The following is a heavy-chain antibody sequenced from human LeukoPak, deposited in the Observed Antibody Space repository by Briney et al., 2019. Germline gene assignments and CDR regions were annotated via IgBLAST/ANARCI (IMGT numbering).Heavy chain of an antibody. V-gene: IGHV1-69-2*01. J-gene: IGHJ3*02. Sequence: GASVKVSCKASGYTFTDYYMHWVQQAPGKGLEWMGRVDPEDGETIYAEKFQGRVTITADTSTDTAYMELSSLRSEDTAIYYCAKVGRNSSLSAFDIWGQGTMVTVSS. D-gene: IGHD1-14*01. CDR1: GYTFTDYY. CDR3: AKVGRNSSLSAFDI. CDR2: VDPEDGET.